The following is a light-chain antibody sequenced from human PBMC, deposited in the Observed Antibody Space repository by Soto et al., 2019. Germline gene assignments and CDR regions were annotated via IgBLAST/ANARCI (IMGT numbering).Light chain of an antibody. V-gene: IGKV3-11*01. CDR2: DAS. CDR3: QQRSNWPPVLT. CDR1: QSVSSY. Sequence: EIVLTQSPGTLSLSPGERATLSCRASQSVSSYLAWYQHKPGQAPRLLIYDASNRATGIPARFSGRGSGTDFTLTISNLEPEDFAVYYCQQRSNWPPVLTCGGGTKGDIK. J-gene: IGKJ4*01.